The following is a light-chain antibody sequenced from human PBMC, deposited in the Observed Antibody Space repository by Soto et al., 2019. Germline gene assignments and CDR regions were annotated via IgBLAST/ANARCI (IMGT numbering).Light chain of an antibody. Sequence: DIVMTQSPLSLPVTPGEPASISCRSSQSLLHGNGYNYLDWYLQRPGQSPQLLIYLGSNRASGVPDRFSGRGSGTDFTLKISRVEAEDVGIYYCMQALQTPLYSFGQGTKLEIK. CDR1: QSLLHGNGYNY. CDR3: MQALQTPLYS. V-gene: IGKV2-28*01. J-gene: IGKJ2*03. CDR2: LGS.